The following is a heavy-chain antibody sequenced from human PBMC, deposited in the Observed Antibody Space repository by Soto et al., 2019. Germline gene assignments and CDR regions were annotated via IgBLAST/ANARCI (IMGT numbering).Heavy chain of an antibody. CDR2: IYSGGST. D-gene: IGHD2-15*01. CDR1: GFTVSSNY. CDR3: ARDQYTAVVVAATHVVSDYYYGMDV. V-gene: IGHV3-53*02. Sequence: EVQLVETGGGLIQPGGSLRLSCAASGFTVSSNYMSWVRQAPGKGLEWVSVIYSGGSTYYADSVKGRFTISRDNSKNTLYLQMNSLRAEDTAVYYCARDQYTAVVVAATHVVSDYYYGMDVWGQGTTVTVSS. J-gene: IGHJ6*02.